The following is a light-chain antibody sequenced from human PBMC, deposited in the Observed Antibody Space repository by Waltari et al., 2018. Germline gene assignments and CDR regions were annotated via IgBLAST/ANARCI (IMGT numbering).Light chain of an antibody. J-gene: IGLJ2*01. Sequence: QSALTQPPSASGSPGQSVTISCTGTSSDVGGYDYVSWYQQHPGNAPKLMIYEVSKRPPGVPDRFSGSKSGNTASLTVSGLQGEDEADYYCSSYAGSNNYVAFGGGTKLTVL. V-gene: IGLV2-8*01. CDR2: EVS. CDR3: SSYAGSNNYVA. CDR1: SSDVGGYDY.